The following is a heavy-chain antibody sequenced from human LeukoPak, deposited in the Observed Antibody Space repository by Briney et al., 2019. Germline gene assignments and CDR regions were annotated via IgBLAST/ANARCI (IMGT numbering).Heavy chain of an antibody. J-gene: IGHJ4*02. D-gene: IGHD4-17*01. Sequence: ASVKVSCKASGYTFTSYGISWVRQAPGQGLEWMGWINPNSGDTNYAQKFQGRVTVTRDTSISTAYMELSRLGSDDTAMYYCAVRNYGDYLPYFDYWGQGTLVTVSS. CDR1: GYTFTSYG. V-gene: IGHV1-2*02. CDR3: AVRNYGDYLPYFDY. CDR2: INPNSGDT.